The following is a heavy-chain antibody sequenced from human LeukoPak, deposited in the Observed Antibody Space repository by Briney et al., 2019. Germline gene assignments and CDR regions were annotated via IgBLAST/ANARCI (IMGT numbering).Heavy chain of an antibody. J-gene: IGHJ4*02. D-gene: IGHD2-15*01. CDR2: IGSSSSSI. CDR1: GFTFSSYG. Sequence: GGSLRLSCAASGFTFSSYGMHWVRQAPGKGLEWVSSIGSSSSSIYYADSVKGRFTISRDNAKNSLYLQMNSLRAEDTAVYYCAGKNCSGKSCYRPLDYWAQGTLVTVSS. CDR3: AGKNCSGKSCYRPLDY. V-gene: IGHV3-21*01.